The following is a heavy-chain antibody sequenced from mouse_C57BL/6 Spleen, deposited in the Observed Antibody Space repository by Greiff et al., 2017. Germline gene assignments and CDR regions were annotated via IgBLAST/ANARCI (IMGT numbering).Heavy chain of an antibody. V-gene: IGHV1-76*01. Sequence: QVQLQQPGTELVKPGASVKLSCKASGYTFTDYYINWVKQRPGQGLEWIARIYPGSGNTYYNEKFKGKATLTAEKSSSTAYMQLSSLTSEDSAVYFCARSALDSSGWFAYWGQGTLVTVSA. CDR1: GYTFTDYY. J-gene: IGHJ3*01. CDR2: IYPGSGNT. CDR3: ARSALDSSGWFAY. D-gene: IGHD3-2*02.